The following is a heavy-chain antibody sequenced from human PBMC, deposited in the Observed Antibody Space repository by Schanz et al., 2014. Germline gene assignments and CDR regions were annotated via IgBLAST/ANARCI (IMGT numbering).Heavy chain of an antibody. D-gene: IGHD1-1*01. Sequence: EVQLVESGGGLVQPGESLRLSCAASGFSFSNYWMSWARQAPGKGLEWVANIKQDGSEKYYVDSVKGRFTISRDNAKKSLYLRMNSLRAEDTAVYYCARDGAELYYFDDWGQGTLVTVSS. CDR3: ARDGAELYYFDD. CDR2: IKQDGSEK. V-gene: IGHV3-7*01. J-gene: IGHJ4*02. CDR1: GFSFSNYW.